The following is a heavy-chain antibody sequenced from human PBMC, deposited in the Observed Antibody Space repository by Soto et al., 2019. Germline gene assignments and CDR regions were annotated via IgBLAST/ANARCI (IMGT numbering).Heavy chain of an antibody. J-gene: IGHJ4*02. CDR3: AKDLGGYDSYFDY. V-gene: IGHV3-30*18. CDR1: GFTFSSYG. Sequence: XESLRLSCAASGFTFSSYGMHWVRQAPGKGLEWVAVISYDGSNKYYADSVKGRFTISRDNSNNTLYLQMNSLRAEDTAVYYCAKDLGGYDSYFDYWGQGTLVTVSS. CDR2: ISYDGSNK. D-gene: IGHD3-16*01.